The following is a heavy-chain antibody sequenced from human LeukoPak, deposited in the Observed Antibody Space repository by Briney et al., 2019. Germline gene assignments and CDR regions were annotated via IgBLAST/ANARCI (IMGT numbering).Heavy chain of an antibody. Sequence: PGRSLRLSCAASGFTFSSYGMHWVRQAPGKGLEWVAVISYDGSDKYYADSVKGRFTISRDNSKNTLYLQMNSLKAEDTAVYFCAKDDYYDSSGDPNWFDPWGQGTLVTVSS. CDR1: GFTFSSYG. V-gene: IGHV3-30*18. CDR3: AKDDYYDSSGDPNWFDP. CDR2: ISYDGSDK. J-gene: IGHJ5*02. D-gene: IGHD3-22*01.